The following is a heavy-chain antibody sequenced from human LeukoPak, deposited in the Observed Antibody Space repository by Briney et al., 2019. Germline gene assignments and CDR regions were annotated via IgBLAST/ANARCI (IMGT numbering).Heavy chain of an antibody. J-gene: IGHJ3*02. V-gene: IGHV3-48*03. CDR3: AREPNAFDI. CDR1: GFTFSHSE. CDR2: INSIGSTI. Sequence: GGSLRLSCAVSGFTFSHSEVNWVRQAPGKGLEWISYINSIGSTIYYADSVKGRFTISRDNAKNSLYLQMNSLRAEDTAVYYCAREPNAFDIWGQGTMVTVSS.